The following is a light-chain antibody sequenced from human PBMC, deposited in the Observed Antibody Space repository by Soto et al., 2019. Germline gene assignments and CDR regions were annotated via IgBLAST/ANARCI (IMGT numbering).Light chain of an antibody. Sequence: EIVLTQSPATLSLSPGDRATLSCRASQSISTFLVWYQQKPGQAPRLLIYDASNRATGIPARFSGSGSGTDFTLTITSLEPEDFAVYYCQQRANGPPLTFGGGTKVEIK. CDR2: DAS. V-gene: IGKV3-11*01. CDR1: QSISTF. CDR3: QQRANGPPLT. J-gene: IGKJ4*01.